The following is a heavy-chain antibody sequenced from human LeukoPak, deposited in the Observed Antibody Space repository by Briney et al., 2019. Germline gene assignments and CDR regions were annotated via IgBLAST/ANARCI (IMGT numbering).Heavy chain of an antibody. CDR3: ANPPDGY. Sequence: GGSLRLSCAASGFGFNSYAMSWVRQAPGKGLEWVSAITGGGTSTYYADSVKGRFTISRDNSKNTLYLQMYSLRAEDTAVYYCANPPDGYWGQGTLVTVSS. CDR1: GFGFNSYA. V-gene: IGHV3-23*01. CDR2: ITGGGTST. J-gene: IGHJ4*02. D-gene: IGHD5-24*01.